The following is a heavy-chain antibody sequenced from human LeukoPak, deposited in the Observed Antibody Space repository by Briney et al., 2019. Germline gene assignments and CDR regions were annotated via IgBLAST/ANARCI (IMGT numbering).Heavy chain of an antibody. CDR1: GYTFTSYA. D-gene: IGHD2-15*01. CDR3: ASQYCSGGSCYSAYYYYGMDV. CDR2: INTNTGNP. V-gene: IGHV7-4-1*02. J-gene: IGHJ6*02. Sequence: ASVKVSCKASGYTFTSYAMNWVRQAPGQGPEWMGWINTNTGNPTYAQGFTGRLVFSLDTSVSTAYLQISSLKAEDTAVYYCASQYCSGGSCYSAYYYYGMDVWGQGTTVTVS.